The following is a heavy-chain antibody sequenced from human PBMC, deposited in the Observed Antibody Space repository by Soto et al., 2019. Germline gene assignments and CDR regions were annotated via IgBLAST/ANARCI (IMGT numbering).Heavy chain of an antibody. D-gene: IGHD5-18*01. CDR3: ARAEVDTAMVSRYYFDY. J-gene: IGHJ4*02. CDR2: IYYSGST. Sequence: MSLTCTVSGDSISSGGYYWSWIRQHPGKGLEWIGYIYYSGSTYYNPSLKSRVTISVDTSKNQFSLKLSSVTAADTAVYYCARAEVDTAMVSRYYFDYWGQGTLVTVSS. CDR1: GDSISSGGYY. V-gene: IGHV4-31*03.